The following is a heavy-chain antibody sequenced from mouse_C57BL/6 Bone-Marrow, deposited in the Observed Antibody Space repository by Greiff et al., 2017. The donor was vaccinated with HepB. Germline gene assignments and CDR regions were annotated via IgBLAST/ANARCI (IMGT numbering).Heavy chain of an antibody. Sequence: EVKLMESGAELVRPGASVKLSCTASGFNIKDDYMHWVKQRPEQGLEWIGRIDPEYGDTEYASKFQGKATITADTSSNTAYLPRSSLTSEDTAVYYCTTREYYYGISLYFDYWGQGTTLTVSS. CDR1: GFNIKDDY. J-gene: IGHJ2*01. CDR2: IDPEYGDT. CDR3: TTREYYYGISLYFDY. V-gene: IGHV14-4*01. D-gene: IGHD1-1*01.